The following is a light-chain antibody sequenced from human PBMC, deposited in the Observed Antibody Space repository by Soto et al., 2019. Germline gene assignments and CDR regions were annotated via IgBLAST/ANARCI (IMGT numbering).Light chain of an antibody. CDR1: TGAVTTGYY. Sequence: QAVVTQEPSLTVSPEGTVTLTCASSTGAVTTGYYPNWFQQKPGLAPRALIYSTTNRYSWTPTRFSGSLLGGKAALTVSGVQPEDEADYYCLIFYGGVWVFGGGTKLTVL. J-gene: IGLJ3*02. V-gene: IGLV7-43*01. CDR2: STT. CDR3: LIFYGGVWV.